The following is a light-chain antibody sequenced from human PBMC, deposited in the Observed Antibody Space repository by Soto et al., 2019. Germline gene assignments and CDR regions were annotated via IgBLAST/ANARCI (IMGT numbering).Light chain of an antibody. CDR1: QSFSSSS. CDR3: QQYGYSLFT. J-gene: IGKJ3*01. Sequence: EIVVTQSPGTTSLSPGERATLSCRASQSFSSSSLTWYQQKSGQAPRLLIYGASGRATGIPDRFSGSVSGTDFTLSISRLEPEDFAVYYCQQYGYSLFTFGPGTKVHI. CDR2: GAS. V-gene: IGKV3-20*01.